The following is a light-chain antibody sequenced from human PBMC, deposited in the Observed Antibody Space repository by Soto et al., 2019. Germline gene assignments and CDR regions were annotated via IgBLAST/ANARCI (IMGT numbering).Light chain of an antibody. Sequence: DIQMTQSPSTVSASVGDRVTITCRASQSISTWLAWYQQKPGKAPNLLIYKASSLQSGVPSRLSGSGSGTEFTLTISSLQPDDFATYYCQQYNSYPYTFGQWTMLEIK. V-gene: IGKV1-5*03. J-gene: IGKJ2*01. CDR3: QQYNSYPYT. CDR2: KAS. CDR1: QSISTW.